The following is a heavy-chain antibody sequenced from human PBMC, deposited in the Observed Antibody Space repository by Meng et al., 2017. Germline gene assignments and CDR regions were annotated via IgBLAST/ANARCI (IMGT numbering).Heavy chain of an antibody. CDR2: INHSGST. CDR1: GGSFSGYY. V-gene: IGHV4-34*01. D-gene: IGHD5-12*01. Sequence: SETLSLTCAVYGGSFSGYYWSWIRQPPGKGLEWIGEINHSGSTYYNPSLKSRVTISIDASKNQFSLKLSSVIGADTAIYYCARGFGGYDYWGQGTLVTVSS. CDR3: ARGFGGYDY. J-gene: IGHJ4*02.